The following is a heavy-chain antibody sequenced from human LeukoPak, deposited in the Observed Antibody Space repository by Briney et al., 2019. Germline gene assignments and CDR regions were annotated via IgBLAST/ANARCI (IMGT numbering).Heavy chain of an antibody. J-gene: IGHJ4*02. D-gene: IGHD2-2*01. CDR3: ARLKLLWSNYFDY. CDR2: ISSSGSTI. V-gene: IGHV3-11*04. CDR1: GFTFSDYY. Sequence: GGSLRLSCAASGFTFSDYYMSWIRQAPGKGLEWVSYISSSGSTIYYADSVKGRFTISRDNSKNTLYLQMNSLRAEDTAVYYCARLKLLWSNYFDYWGQGTLVTVSS.